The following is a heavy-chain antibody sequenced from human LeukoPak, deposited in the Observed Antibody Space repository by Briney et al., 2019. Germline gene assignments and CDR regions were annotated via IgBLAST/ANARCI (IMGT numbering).Heavy chain of an antibody. CDR1: GGSISSGSYY. CDR3: ATSRQLLDNWFDP. V-gene: IGHV4-61*02. D-gene: IGHD2-2*01. J-gene: IGHJ5*02. Sequence: SETLSLTCTVSGGSISSGSYYWSWIREPAGKGLEWIGRIYTSGSTNYNPSLKSRVTISLDTSKNQFSLKLSSVTAADTAVYHCATSRQLLDNWFDPWGQGTLVTVSS. CDR2: IYTSGST.